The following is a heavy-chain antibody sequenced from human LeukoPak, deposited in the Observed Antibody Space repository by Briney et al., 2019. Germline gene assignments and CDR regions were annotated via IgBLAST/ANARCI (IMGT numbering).Heavy chain of an antibody. D-gene: IGHD3-3*01. Sequence: NASETLSLTCTVSGGSISSGGYYWSWIRQPPGKGLEWIGYIYHSGSTYYNPSLKSRVTISVDRSKNQFSLKLSSVTAADTAVYYCARDETIYPLGTSHWGQGTLVTVSS. CDR2: IYHSGST. CDR3: ARDETIYPLGTSH. CDR1: GGSISSGGYY. V-gene: IGHV4-30-2*01. J-gene: IGHJ4*02.